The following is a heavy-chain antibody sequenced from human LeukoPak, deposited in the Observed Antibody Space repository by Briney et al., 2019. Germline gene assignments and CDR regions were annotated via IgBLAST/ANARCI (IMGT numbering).Heavy chain of an antibody. CDR1: GFTFRNYD. J-gene: IGHJ3*02. V-gene: IGHV3-48*03. Sequence: GGSLRLSCLASGFTFRNYDMNWVRQAPGKGLEWISYISSSGDTMFYADSVKGRFTISRDNAKNTLYLQMNSLRAEDTAVYYCARRSAARDAFDIWGQGTMVTGSS. D-gene: IGHD6-6*01. CDR3: ARRSAARDAFDI. CDR2: ISSSGDTM.